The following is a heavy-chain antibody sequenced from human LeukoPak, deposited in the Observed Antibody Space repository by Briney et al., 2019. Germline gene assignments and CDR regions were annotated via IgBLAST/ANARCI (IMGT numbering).Heavy chain of an antibody. D-gene: IGHD5-18*01. CDR1: GGSISTYY. CDR3: ARSRGYSYGTTFLDY. Sequence: PSETLSLTCTVSGGSISTYYWSWIRQPPGKGLEWIGYIYYSRSTNYNPSLKSRVTISADTSKNQFSLRLSSVTAADTAVYYCARSRGYSYGTTFLDYWGQGTLVTVSS. J-gene: IGHJ4*02. CDR2: IYYSRST. V-gene: IGHV4-59*08.